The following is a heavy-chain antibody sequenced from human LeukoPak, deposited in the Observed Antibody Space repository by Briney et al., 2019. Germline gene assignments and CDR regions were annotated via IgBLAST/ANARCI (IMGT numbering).Heavy chain of an antibody. J-gene: IGHJ4*02. D-gene: IGHD3-22*01. V-gene: IGHV3-33*06. Sequence: GGSLRLSCAASGCTFSSYGMHWVCQAPGKGLEWVAVIWYDGSNKYYADSVKGRFTISRDNSKNTLYLQMNSLRAEETAVYYCAKNYYDSSGYYWFDYWGQGTLVTVSS. CDR2: IWYDGSNK. CDR1: GCTFSSYG. CDR3: AKNYYDSSGYYWFDY.